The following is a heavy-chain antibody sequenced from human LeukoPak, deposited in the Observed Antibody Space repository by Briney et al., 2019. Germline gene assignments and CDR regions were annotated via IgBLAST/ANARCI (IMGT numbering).Heavy chain of an antibody. V-gene: IGHV3-21*01. CDR2: ISSSSSYI. CDR1: GFTFTSYS. D-gene: IGHD3-22*01. J-gene: IGHJ4*02. Sequence: PGGSLRLSCAASGFTFTSYSMNWVRQAPGKGLEWFSSISSSSSYIYYADSVKGRFTISRDNGKNALYLQMNSLRAEDTAVYYCARDLRTGGGKTYYYDSSGYYYHDYWGQGTLVSVCS. CDR3: ARDLRTGGGKTYYYDSSGYYYHDY.